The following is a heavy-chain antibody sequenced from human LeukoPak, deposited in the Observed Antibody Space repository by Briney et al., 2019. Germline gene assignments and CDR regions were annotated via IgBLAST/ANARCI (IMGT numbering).Heavy chain of an antibody. Sequence: TSETLSLTCAVYSGSFSGYYWSWIRQPPGKGLEWIGEINHSGSTNYNPSLKSRVTISVDTSKNQFSLKLSSVTAADTAVYYCARGLYYYDSSGYYYWGQGTLVTVSS. D-gene: IGHD3-22*01. CDR3: ARGLYYYDSSGYYY. CDR1: SGSFSGYY. V-gene: IGHV4-34*01. CDR2: INHSGST. J-gene: IGHJ4*02.